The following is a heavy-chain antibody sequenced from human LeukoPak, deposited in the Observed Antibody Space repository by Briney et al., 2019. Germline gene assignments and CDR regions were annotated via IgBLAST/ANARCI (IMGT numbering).Heavy chain of an antibody. V-gene: IGHV3-66*01. J-gene: IGHJ4*02. D-gene: IGHD2-15*01. CDR3: ARDWRGYCSGGSCYAFDY. CDR1: GFTVSSNY. CDR2: IYSGGST. Sequence: GSLRLSCAASGFTVSSNYMSWVRQAPGKGLEWVSVIYSGGSTYYADSVKGRFTISRDNSKNTLYLQMNSLRAEDTAVYYCARDWRGYCSGGSCYAFDYWGQGTLVTVSS.